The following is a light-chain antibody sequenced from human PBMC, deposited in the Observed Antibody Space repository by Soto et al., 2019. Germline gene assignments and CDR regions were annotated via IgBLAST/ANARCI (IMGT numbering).Light chain of an antibody. V-gene: IGKV1-5*01. Sequence: DIQMTQSPSTLSASVGDRVTITCRASQSISSWLAWYQQKPGKAPKLLIYDASSLESGVPSRFSGSGSGTEFTPTITRLQHDYFTTYYCQQYNSHSTCGQGTKVEIK. CDR3: QQYNSHST. CDR2: DAS. CDR1: QSISSW. J-gene: IGKJ1*01.